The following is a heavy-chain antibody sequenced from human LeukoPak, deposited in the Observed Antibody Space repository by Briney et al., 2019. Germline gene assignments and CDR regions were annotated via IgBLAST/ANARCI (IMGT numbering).Heavy chain of an antibody. V-gene: IGHV3-7*01. J-gene: IGHJ4*02. Sequence: GGSLRLSCAASGFTFSDYWMSWVRQAPGKGLEWVANIKQDRSETYYVDSVKGRFTISRDNAKNSLYLQMNNLRADDTAVYYCARDKIVGATNLDFWGQGTLVTVSS. D-gene: IGHD1-26*01. CDR3: ARDKIVGATNLDF. CDR2: IKQDRSET. CDR1: GFTFSDYW.